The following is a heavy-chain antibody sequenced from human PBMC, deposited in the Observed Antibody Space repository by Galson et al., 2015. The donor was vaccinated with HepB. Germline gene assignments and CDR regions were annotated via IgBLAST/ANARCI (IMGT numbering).Heavy chain of an antibody. CDR3: ARDAGRYCSGASCYPGYDY. J-gene: IGHJ4*02. V-gene: IGHV1-18*01. Sequence: SVKVSCKASGYTFIRYGVIWVRQAPGQGLEWMGWISTYIGNTKYAQKFQGRVTMTTDTSTSTAYMDLRSLRSDDTAVYYCARDAGRYCSGASCYPGYDYRGKGPLVTV. CDR2: ISTYIGNT. CDR1: GYTFIRYG. D-gene: IGHD2-15*01.